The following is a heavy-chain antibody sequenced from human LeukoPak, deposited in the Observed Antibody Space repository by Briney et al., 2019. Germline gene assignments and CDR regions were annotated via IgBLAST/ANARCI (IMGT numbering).Heavy chain of an antibody. V-gene: IGHV3-30*04. CDR2: ISYDGSNK. J-gene: IGHJ4*02. D-gene: IGHD5-12*01. CDR1: GFTFSSYA. CDR3: AKGYRAYDSRYLFDY. Sequence: GGSLRLSCAASGFTFSSYAMHCVRQAPGKGLEWVAVISYDGSNKYYADSLKGRFTISRDNSNNTLYLQMNSLRAEDTAVYYCAKGYRAYDSRYLFDYCGQGTLVTVSS.